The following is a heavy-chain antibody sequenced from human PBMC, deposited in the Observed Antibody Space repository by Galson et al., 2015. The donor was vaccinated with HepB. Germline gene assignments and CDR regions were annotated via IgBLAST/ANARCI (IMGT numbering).Heavy chain of an antibody. CDR1: GFTFSSYG. CDR2: ISYDGSNK. CDR3: AKEGGGDTHGTFDY. Sequence: SLRLSCAASGFTFSSYGMHWVRQAPGKGLEWVAVISYDGSNKYYADSVKGRFTISRDNSKNTLYLQMNSLRAEDTAVYYCAKEGGGDTHGTFDYWGQGTLVTVSS. J-gene: IGHJ4*02. V-gene: IGHV3-30*18. D-gene: IGHD2-21*02.